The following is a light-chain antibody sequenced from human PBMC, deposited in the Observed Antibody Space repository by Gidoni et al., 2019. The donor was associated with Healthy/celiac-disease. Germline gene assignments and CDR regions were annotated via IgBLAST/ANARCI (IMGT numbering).Light chain of an antibody. CDR2: AAS. Sequence: IQMTQSPSSLSASVGDRVTITCRASQSISSYLNWYQQKPGKAPKLLIYAASSLQSGVPSRFSGSGSGTDFTLTIRSLQPEDVATYYCQQSYSTLCSFGQGTKLEIK. CDR1: QSISSY. J-gene: IGKJ2*04. CDR3: QQSYSTLCS. V-gene: IGKV1-39*01.